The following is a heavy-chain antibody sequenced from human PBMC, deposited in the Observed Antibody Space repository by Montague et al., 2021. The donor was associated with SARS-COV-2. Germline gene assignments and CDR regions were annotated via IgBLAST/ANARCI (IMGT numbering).Heavy chain of an antibody. CDR1: GGSFSDYY. CDR3: ARGAPTITMIVVVVTGAGWYFDI. Sequence: SETLSLTCAVHGGSFSDYYWSWIRQAPGKGLEWIGEINHSGSTNYNPSLKSRVTISVDASKNQFSLKLSSVTAADTAVYYCARGAPTITMIVVVVTGAGWYFDIWGRGTLVSVSA. D-gene: IGHD3-22*01. CDR2: INHSGST. V-gene: IGHV4-34*01. J-gene: IGHJ2*01.